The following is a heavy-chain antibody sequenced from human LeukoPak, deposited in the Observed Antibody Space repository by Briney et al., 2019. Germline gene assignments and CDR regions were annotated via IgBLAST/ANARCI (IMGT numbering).Heavy chain of an antibody. J-gene: IGHJ4*02. D-gene: IGHD1-1*01. Sequence: PGRSLRLSCAASGFTFSSYSMHWVRQAPGKGLEWVASIKQDGSQKYYVDSVKGRFTISRDNVQNSLYLQMNSLRAEDTAVYYCARLFRDVTTFDYWGQGTLVTVSS. V-gene: IGHV3-7*01. CDR2: IKQDGSQK. CDR1: GFTFSSYS. CDR3: ARLFRDVTTFDY.